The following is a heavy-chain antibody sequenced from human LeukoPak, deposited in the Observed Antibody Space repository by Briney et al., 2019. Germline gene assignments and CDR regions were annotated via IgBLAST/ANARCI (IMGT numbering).Heavy chain of an antibody. CDR1: GGSISSSSYY. CDR2: IYYSGST. CDR3: ARDHDYVWGSYRPFDY. V-gene: IGHV4-39*07. J-gene: IGHJ4*02. Sequence: SETLSLTCTVSGGSISSSSYYWGWIRQPPGKGLEWIGSIYYSGSTYYNPSLKSRVTISVDTSKNQFSLKLSSVTAADTAVYYCARDHDYVWGSYRPFDYWGQGTLVTVSS. D-gene: IGHD3-16*02.